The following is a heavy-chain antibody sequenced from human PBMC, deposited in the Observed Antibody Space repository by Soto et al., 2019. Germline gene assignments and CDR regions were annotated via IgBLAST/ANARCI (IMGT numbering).Heavy chain of an antibody. D-gene: IGHD3-10*01. CDR3: AKDRGGTSPRYYYYGMDV. V-gene: IGHV3-30*18. Sequence: GGSLRLSCAASGFTFSSYGMHWVRQAPGKGLEWVAVISYDGSNKYYADSVKGRFTISRDNSKNTLYLQMNSLRAEDTAVYYCAKDRGGTSPRYYYYGMDVWGQGTTVTVS. CDR2: ISYDGSNK. J-gene: IGHJ6*02. CDR1: GFTFSSYG.